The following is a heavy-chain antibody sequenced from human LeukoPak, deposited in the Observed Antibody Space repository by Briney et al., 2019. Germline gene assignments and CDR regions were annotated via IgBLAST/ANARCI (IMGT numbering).Heavy chain of an antibody. V-gene: IGHV3-23*01. J-gene: IGHJ4*02. D-gene: IGHD4/OR15-4a*01. CDR3: TLNYGAHLRPVFDA. CDR1: GFTFSRNA. CDR2: ISASGDRT. Sequence: GGSLRLSCAASGFTFSRNAMSWVRQAPGKGLEWVSAISASGDRTYYADSVKGRFTISRDNSKSTLFLQLNSLRAEDTAVYYCTLNYGAHLRPVFDAWGQGTLVTVSS.